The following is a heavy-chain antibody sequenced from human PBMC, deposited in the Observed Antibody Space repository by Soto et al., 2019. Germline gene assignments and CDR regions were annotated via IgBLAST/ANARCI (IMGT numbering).Heavy chain of an antibody. CDR1: GGSISSSNW. V-gene: IGHV4-4*02. J-gene: IGHJ4*02. CDR2: VYHSGST. CDR3: ARDVSPTY. Sequence: TSQTLSLTCAVSGGSISSSNWWSWVRQPPGKGLGWIGEVYHSGSTNYNPSLKSRVTISVDTSKSQFSLKLSSVIAADKAVYYRARDVSPTYWGQGMLVTVSP.